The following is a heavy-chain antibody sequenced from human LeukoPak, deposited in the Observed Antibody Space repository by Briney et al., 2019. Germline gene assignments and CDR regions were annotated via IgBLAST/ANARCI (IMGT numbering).Heavy chain of an antibody. V-gene: IGHV1-8*01. CDR2: MNPNNGNT. Sequence: ASVKVSCKASGHTFTSYDINWVRQATGQGLEWMGWMNPNNGNTGYAQKFQGRVTMTRNTSISTAYMELSSLRSEDSAVYYCARGYCYSTRCYQNWFDPWGQGTLVTVSS. CDR1: GHTFTSYD. D-gene: IGHD2-2*01. CDR3: ARGYCYSTRCYQNWFDP. J-gene: IGHJ5*02.